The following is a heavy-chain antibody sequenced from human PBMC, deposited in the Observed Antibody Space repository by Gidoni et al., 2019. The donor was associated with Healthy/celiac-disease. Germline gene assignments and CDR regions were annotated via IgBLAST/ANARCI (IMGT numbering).Heavy chain of an antibody. Sequence: EVQLLESGGGLVQPGGSLRLPCAASGFTFSSDAMTWVRQAPGKGLEWVSAISGSGDTTYYADSVKGRFTISRDISKNTLFLHMNSLRAEDTAVYYCTRPGSAWYFHYWGQGTLVTVSS. J-gene: IGHJ4*02. CDR2: ISGSGDTT. CDR3: TRPGSAWYFHY. V-gene: IGHV3-23*01. CDR1: GFTFSSDA. D-gene: IGHD6-19*01.